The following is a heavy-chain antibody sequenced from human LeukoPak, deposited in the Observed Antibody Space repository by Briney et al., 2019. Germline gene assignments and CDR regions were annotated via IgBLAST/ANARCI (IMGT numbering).Heavy chain of an antibody. J-gene: IGHJ4*02. CDR1: GYTFTGYY. D-gene: IGHD2-15*01. CDR3: TRAVAGDYFDY. V-gene: IGHV1-2*02. CDR2: INPNTGGT. Sequence: ASVKVSCRASGYTFTGYYMHWVRQAPGQGLEWMGWINPNTGGTNYAQNFQGRVTMTRDTSISTAYMELSRLGSDDTAVYYCTRAVAGDYFDYWGQGTLVTVSS.